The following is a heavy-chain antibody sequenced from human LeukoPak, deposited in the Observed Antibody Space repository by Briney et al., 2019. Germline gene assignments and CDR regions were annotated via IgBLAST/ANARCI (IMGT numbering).Heavy chain of an antibody. CDR2: IYPGDSDT. CDR1: GYSFTSYW. J-gene: IGHJ4*02. CDR3: ARGNYYDSNGYFDY. Sequence: GESLKISCKGSGYSFTSYWIAWVRPVPGKGLEWMGIIYPGDSDTRYSPSFQGQVTISADKSISTAYLQWSSLKASDTAMYYCARGNYYDSNGYFDYWGQGTLVTVSS. D-gene: IGHD3-22*01. V-gene: IGHV5-51*01.